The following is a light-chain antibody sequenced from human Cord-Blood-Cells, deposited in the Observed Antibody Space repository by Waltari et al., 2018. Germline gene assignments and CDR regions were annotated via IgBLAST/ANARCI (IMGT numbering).Light chain of an antibody. CDR3: SSYAGSNNWV. CDR1: SSDVGGYNS. V-gene: IGLV2-8*01. Sequence: QSALTQPPSASGSPGPSVTIPCTGTSSDVGGYNSVSWYQQPPGKAPKLMIYEVSKLPAGVPDRFSGSKSGNTASLTVSGLQAEDEADYYCSSYAGSNNWVFGGGTKLTVL. J-gene: IGLJ3*02. CDR2: EVS.